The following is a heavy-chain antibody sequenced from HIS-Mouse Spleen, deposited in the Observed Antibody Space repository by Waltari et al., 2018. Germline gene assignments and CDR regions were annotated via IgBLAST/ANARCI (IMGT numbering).Heavy chain of an antibody. CDR1: GYSISSGYY. CDR2: IYHSGST. J-gene: IGHJ4*02. Sequence: QVQLQESGPGLVKPSETLSLTCTVSGYSISSGYYWGWIRQPPGKGLEWIGSIYHSGSTYYNPSLKSRVTISVGTSKNQFSLKLSSVTAADTAVYYCARADDFWSGSFDYWGQGTLVTVSS. CDR3: ARADDFWSGSFDY. D-gene: IGHD3-3*01. V-gene: IGHV4-38-2*02.